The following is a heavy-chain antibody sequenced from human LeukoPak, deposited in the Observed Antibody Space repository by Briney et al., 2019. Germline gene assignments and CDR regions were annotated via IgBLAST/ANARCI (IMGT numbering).Heavy chain of an antibody. CDR1: GDSVSSNNGA. Sequence: SQTLSLTCGISGDSVSSNNGARNWIRQSPSRGLEWLGRTYYRSKWYNDYAGSMKGRITISPDTSKNQFSLQLNSVTPEDTAVYYCARDLGEMATIFDYWGQEPWSPSPQ. CDR2: TYYRSKWYN. D-gene: IGHD5-24*01. J-gene: IGHJ4*01. V-gene: IGHV6-1*01. CDR3: ARDLGEMATIFDY.